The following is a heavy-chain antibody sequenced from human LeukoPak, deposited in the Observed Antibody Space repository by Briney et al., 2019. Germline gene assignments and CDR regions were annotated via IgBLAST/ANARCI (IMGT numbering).Heavy chain of an antibody. CDR1: GFTFSRFE. CDR2: ISTGTYIA. CDR3: AKAGSSGWSNWFDP. V-gene: IGHV3-48*03. D-gene: IGHD6-19*01. Sequence: PGGSLRLSCVASGFTFSRFEMNWVRQAPGKGLEWISHISTGTYIAYTDSVKGRFTISRDKSKNTLYLQINSLRAEDTAVYYCAKAGSSGWSNWFDPWGQGTLVTVSS. J-gene: IGHJ5*02.